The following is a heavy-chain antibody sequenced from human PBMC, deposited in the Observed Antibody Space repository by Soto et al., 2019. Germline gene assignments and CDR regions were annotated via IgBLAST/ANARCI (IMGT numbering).Heavy chain of an antibody. CDR2: ISSSSSTI. J-gene: IGHJ4*02. Sequence: GGSLRLSCAASGFTFSSYSMNWVRQAPGKGLEWVSYISSSSSTIYYADSVKGRFTISRDNAKNSLYLQMNSLRAEDTAVYYCARDLSSTSCPSFDYWGQGTLVTVSS. D-gene: IGHD2-2*01. CDR1: GFTFSSYS. CDR3: ARDLSSTSCPSFDY. V-gene: IGHV3-48*01.